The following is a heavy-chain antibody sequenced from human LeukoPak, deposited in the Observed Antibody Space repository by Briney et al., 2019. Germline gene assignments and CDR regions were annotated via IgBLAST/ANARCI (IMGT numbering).Heavy chain of an antibody. J-gene: IGHJ4*02. CDR3: ARERGYCAGDSCYGFDY. CDR2: IYTSGST. V-gene: IGHV4-61*02. CDR1: GGSISSGTYY. Sequence: SETLSLTCTVSGGSISSGTYYWSWIRQPAGKGLEWIGRIYTSGSTSYNPSLKSRVTISVDTSKNQFSLKLSSVTAADTAVYYCARERGYCAGDSCYGFDYWGQGILVTVSS. D-gene: IGHD2-15*01.